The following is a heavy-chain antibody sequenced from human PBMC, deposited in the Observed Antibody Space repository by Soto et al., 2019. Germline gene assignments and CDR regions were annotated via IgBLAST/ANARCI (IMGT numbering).Heavy chain of an antibody. CDR1: GYTFTGYY. CDR3: AKDISSGYSSGWYSWFDP. Sequence: ASVKVSCKTSGYTFTGYYMHWVLQAPGQGLEWMGWINPNSGSIGYADSVQGRFTISRDNAKNSLYLQMNSLRAEDTALYYCAKDISSGYSSGWYSWFDPWGQGTLVTVSA. J-gene: IGHJ5*02. CDR2: INPNSGSI. V-gene: IGHV1-2*02. D-gene: IGHD6-19*01.